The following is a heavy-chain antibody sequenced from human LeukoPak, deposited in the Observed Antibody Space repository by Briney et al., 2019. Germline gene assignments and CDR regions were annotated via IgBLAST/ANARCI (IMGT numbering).Heavy chain of an antibody. V-gene: IGHV4-34*01. CDR3: ARSTDSSGYYYTRAFDI. J-gene: IGHJ3*02. Sequence: SETLSLTCAVYGGSFSGYYWSWIRQPPGKGLEWIGEINHSGSTNYNPSLKSRVTISVDTSKNQFSLKLSSVTAADTAVYYCARSTDSSGYYYTRAFDIWGQGTKVTVSS. D-gene: IGHD3-22*01. CDR2: INHSGST. CDR1: GGSFSGYY.